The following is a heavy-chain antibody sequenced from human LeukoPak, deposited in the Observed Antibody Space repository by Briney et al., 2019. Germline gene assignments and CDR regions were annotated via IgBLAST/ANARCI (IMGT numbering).Heavy chain of an antibody. CDR3: AKESGIVGASFDY. V-gene: IGHV3-33*06. Sequence: GGSLRLSCAASGFTFSRYGMHWVRQAPGKGLEWVAVIWYDGNNKYYADSVQGRFTISRDNSKNTLDLQMNSLRAEDTAVYYCAKESGIVGASFDYWGQGTLVTVSS. CDR1: GFTFSRYG. J-gene: IGHJ4*02. D-gene: IGHD1-26*01. CDR2: IWYDGNNK.